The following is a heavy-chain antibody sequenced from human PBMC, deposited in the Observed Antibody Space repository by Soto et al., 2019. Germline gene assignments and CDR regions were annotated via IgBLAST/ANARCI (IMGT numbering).Heavy chain of an antibody. D-gene: IGHD3-16*02. CDR2: ISGSGGST. CDR1: GFTFSSYA. V-gene: IGHV3-23*01. Sequence: GGSLRLSCAASGFTFSSYAMSWVRQAPGKGLEWVSAISGSGGSTYYADSVKGRFTISRDNSKNTLYLQMNSLRAEDTAVYYCAKPPAYWFGGVIAPDAFDIWGQGTMVTVSS. J-gene: IGHJ3*02. CDR3: AKPPAYWFGGVIAPDAFDI.